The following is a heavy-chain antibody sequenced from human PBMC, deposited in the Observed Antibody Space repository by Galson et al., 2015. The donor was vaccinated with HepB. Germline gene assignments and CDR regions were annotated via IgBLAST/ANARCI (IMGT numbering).Heavy chain of an antibody. CDR1: GYTFTGYY. Sequence: SVKVSCKASGYTFTGYYMHWVRQAPGQGLEWMGWMNPNSGNTGYAQKFQGRVTMTRNTSISTAYMELSSLRSEDTAVYYCARDIAVAGNNWFDPWGQGTLVTVSS. V-gene: IGHV1-8*02. J-gene: IGHJ5*02. D-gene: IGHD6-19*01. CDR3: ARDIAVAGNNWFDP. CDR2: MNPNSGNT.